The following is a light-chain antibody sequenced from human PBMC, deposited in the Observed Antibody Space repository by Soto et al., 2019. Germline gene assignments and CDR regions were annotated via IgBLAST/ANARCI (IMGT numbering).Light chain of an antibody. J-gene: IGKJ1*01. Sequence: DIQMTQSPSSLSASVGDRVTITCRASQRITSYLNWYQQKPGKAPKLLIYAASNLESGVPSRFSGGGSGTDFTLTISSPQPEDFATYYCQQTYDTPRAFGQGTKVEIK. CDR1: QRITSY. CDR2: AAS. CDR3: QQTYDTPRA. V-gene: IGKV1-39*01.